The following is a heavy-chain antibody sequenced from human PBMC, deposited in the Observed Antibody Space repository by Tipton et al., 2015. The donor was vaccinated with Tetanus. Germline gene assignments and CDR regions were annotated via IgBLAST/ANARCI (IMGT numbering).Heavy chain of an antibody. CDR2: IYTSGST. CDR3: ARDGQPGYYYGMDV. Sequence: TLSLTCAVSGGSISSDYWSWIRQPAGKGLEWIGRIYTSGSTNYNPSLKSRVTMSVDTSKNHFYLKLSSVTAADTAIYYCARDGQPGYYYGMDVWGQGTTVTVSS. J-gene: IGHJ6*02. D-gene: IGHD1-14*01. CDR1: GGSISSDY. V-gene: IGHV4-4*07.